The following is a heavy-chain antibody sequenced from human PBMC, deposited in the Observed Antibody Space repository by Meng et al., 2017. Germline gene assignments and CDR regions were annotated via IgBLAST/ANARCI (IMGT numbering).Heavy chain of an antibody. D-gene: IGHD3-10*01. CDR1: GGSISSSNW. CDR2: IYHSGST. V-gene: IGHV4-4*02. CDR3: ARARLLWFGGAVWFDP. J-gene: IGHJ5*02. Sequence: RMQGPGPGLVKPSGTLSLTCAVSGGSISSSNWWSWVRQPPGKGLEWIGEIYHSGSTNYNPSLKSRVTISVDKSKNQFSLKLSSVTAADTAVYYCARARLLWFGGAVWFDPWGQGTLVTVSS.